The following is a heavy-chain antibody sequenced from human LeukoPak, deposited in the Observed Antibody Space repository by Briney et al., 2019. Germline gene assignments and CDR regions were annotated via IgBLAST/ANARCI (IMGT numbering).Heavy chain of an antibody. D-gene: IGHD3-16*01. CDR1: EFSFSGHS. CDR3: ARDGMITAYAFDI. Sequence: PGESLRLSCAASEFSFSGHSMNWVRQAPGKGLEWVSTINSSGDYTCYADSVKGRFTISRDNAKNSLYLQMNSLRAEDTAVYYCARDGMITAYAFDIWGQGTMVTVSS. J-gene: IGHJ3*02. V-gene: IGHV3-21*01. CDR2: INSSGDYT.